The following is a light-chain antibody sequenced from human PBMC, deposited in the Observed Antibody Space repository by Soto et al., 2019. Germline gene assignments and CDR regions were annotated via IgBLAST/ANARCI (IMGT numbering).Light chain of an antibody. V-gene: IGKV3-20*01. Sequence: EIVLTQSPGTLSLSPGERATLSCRASQSVSSTYLTWYQQNPGQAPRLLIYGALSRATGIPDRFSGSGSGTDYTLTITRLEPEDFAVYYCQHYGSSPYTFGQGTKLEIK. CDR3: QHYGSSPYT. J-gene: IGKJ2*01. CDR2: GAL. CDR1: QSVSSTY.